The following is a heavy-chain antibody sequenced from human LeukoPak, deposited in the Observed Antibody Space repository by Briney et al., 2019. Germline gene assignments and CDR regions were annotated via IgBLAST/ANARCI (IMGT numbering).Heavy chain of an antibody. CDR1: GFIFDDYA. CDR2: ISGDSGSI. CDR3: AKGAGDMDL. Sequence: PGGSLRLSCAASGFIFDDYAMHWVRQAPGKGLEWVSGISGDSGSIGYADSVRGRFTISRDNAKKSLYLQMNSLRAEDTALYYCAKGAGDMDLWGKGTTVTVSS. J-gene: IGHJ6*03. V-gene: IGHV3-9*01. D-gene: IGHD3-10*01.